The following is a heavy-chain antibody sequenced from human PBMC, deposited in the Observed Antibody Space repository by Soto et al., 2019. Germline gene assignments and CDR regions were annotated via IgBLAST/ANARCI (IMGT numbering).Heavy chain of an antibody. CDR2: IYYSGST. CDR3: ARQGSAAGTVYNWFDP. CDR1: GGSISSSSYY. D-gene: IGHD6-13*01. Sequence: SETLSLTCTVSGGSISSSSYYWGWIRQTPGKGLEWIGSIYYSGSTYYNPSLKSRVTISVDTSKNQFSLKLSSVTAADTAVYYCARQGSAAGTVYNWFDPWGQGTLVTVSP. J-gene: IGHJ5*02. V-gene: IGHV4-39*01.